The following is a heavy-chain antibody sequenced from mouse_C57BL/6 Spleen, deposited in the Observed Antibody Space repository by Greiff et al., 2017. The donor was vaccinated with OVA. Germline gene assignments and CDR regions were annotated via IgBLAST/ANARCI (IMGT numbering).Heavy chain of an antibody. CDR1: GFTFSDYG. CDR2: ISSGSSTI. D-gene: IGHD1-1*01. V-gene: IGHV5-17*01. CDR3: ARPFYYGSSYDWFAY. Sequence: EVMLVESGGGLVKPGGSLKLSCAASGFTFSDYGMHWVRQAPEKGLEWVAYISSGSSTIYYADTVKGRFTISRDNAKNTLFLQMTSLRSEDTAMYYCARPFYYGSSYDWFAYWGQGTLVTVSA. J-gene: IGHJ3*01.